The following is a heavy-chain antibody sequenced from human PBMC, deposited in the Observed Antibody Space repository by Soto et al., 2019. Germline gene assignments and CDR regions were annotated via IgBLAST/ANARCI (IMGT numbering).Heavy chain of an antibody. CDR2: IYYSGST. V-gene: IGHV4-31*03. D-gene: IGHD3-10*01. CDR1: GGSISSGGYY. J-gene: IGHJ6*02. Sequence: QVQLQESGPGLVKPSQTLSLTCTVSGGSISSGGYYWSWIRQHPGKGLEWIGYIYYSGSTYYNPSLKSRVTLSVDTSKNQFSLKLSSVTAADTAVYYCASDVVRGVIRGMDVWGQGTTVTVSS. CDR3: ASDVVRGVIRGMDV.